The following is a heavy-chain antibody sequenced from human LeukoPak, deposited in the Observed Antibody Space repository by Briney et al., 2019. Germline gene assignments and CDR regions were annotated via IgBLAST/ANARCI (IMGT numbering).Heavy chain of an antibody. J-gene: IGHJ4*02. V-gene: IGHV3-21*01. D-gene: IGHD3-22*01. CDR1: GFTFSSYS. Sequence: GGSLRLSCAASGFTFSSYSMNWVRQAPGKGLEWVSSISSSSSYIYYADSVKGRFTISRDNAKNSLYLQMNSLRAEDTAVYYCAKDPDSSGYYPVYYFDYWGQGTLVTVSS. CDR3: AKDPDSSGYYPVYYFDY. CDR2: ISSSSSYI.